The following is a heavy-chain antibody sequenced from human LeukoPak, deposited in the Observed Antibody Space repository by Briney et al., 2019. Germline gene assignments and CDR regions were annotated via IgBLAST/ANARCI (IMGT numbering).Heavy chain of an antibody. CDR3: ARWDHGAPLGY. V-gene: IGHV3-53*01. J-gene: IGHJ4*02. Sequence: GGSLRLSCAASGFTVSNNYMSWVRQAPGKGLEWVSAIFTVGNTYNADSVKGRFTISRDNSKNTLYLQMNSLRVVDTAVYYCARWDHGAPLGYWGQGTLVTVSS. CDR1: GFTVSNNY. D-gene: IGHD1-26*01. CDR2: IFTVGNT.